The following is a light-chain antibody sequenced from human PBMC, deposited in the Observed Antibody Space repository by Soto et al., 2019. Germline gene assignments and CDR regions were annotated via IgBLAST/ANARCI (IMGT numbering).Light chain of an antibody. CDR1: QGISSA. Sequence: AIQLIQSPSSLSASVGDRVTITCRASQGISSALAWYQQKAGEAPKLLIYAASTLQSGVPPRFSGSGSGTDFTLTISSLQPEDFATYYCLQDYDYPRTFGQGTKVDIK. V-gene: IGKV1-6*01. J-gene: IGKJ1*01. CDR3: LQDYDYPRT. CDR2: AAS.